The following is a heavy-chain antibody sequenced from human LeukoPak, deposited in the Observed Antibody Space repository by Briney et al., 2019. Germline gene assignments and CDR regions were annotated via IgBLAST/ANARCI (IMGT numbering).Heavy chain of an antibody. D-gene: IGHD4-11*01. J-gene: IGHJ5*02. CDR3: ARHGPAVGYSNYDWFDP. CDR2: INHSGST. CDR1: GGSFSGYY. V-gene: IGHV4-34*01. Sequence: SETLSLTCAVYGGSFSGYYWSWIRQPPGKGLEWIGEINHSGSTNYNPSLKSRVTISVDTSKNQFSLKLSSVTAADTAVYYCARHGPAVGYSNYDWFDPWGQGTLVTVSS.